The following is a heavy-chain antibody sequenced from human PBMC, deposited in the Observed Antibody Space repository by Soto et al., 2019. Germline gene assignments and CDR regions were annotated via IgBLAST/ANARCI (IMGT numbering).Heavy chain of an antibody. CDR3: ARARVGQWPLNWFDP. V-gene: IGHV3-66*01. CDR2: IYSGGTT. D-gene: IGHD6-19*01. CDR1: GFTVSSNY. Sequence: EVQLVESGGGLVQPGGSLRLSCAASGFTVSSNYMSWVRQAPGKGLEWVSVIYSGGTTYYADSVKGRFTISRDNSKNTLYLQMNRLRAEDTAVYYCARARVGQWPLNWFDPWGQGTLVTVSS. J-gene: IGHJ5*02.